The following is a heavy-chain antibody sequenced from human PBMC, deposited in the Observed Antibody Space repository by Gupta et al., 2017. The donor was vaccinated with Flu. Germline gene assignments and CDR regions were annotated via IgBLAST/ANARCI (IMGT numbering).Heavy chain of an antibody. J-gene: IGHJ4*02. CDR2: ISWNSGSI. V-gene: IGHV3-9*01. D-gene: IGHD5-18*01. Sequence: QDPGKGLEWVSGISWNSGSIGYADSVKGRFTISRDNAKNSLYLQMNSLRAEDTALYYCAKVDVDTAMGTFDYWGQGTLVTVSS. CDR3: AKVDVDTAMGTFDY.